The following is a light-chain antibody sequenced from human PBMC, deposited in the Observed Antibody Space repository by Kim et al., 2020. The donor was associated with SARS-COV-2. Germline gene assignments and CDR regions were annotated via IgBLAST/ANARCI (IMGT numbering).Light chain of an antibody. Sequence: VTLSCPRSRSNILSHSVSLYHHLPRPAPKLLISRNNHLPSWVPDPFSGSNSGTSASLAISGLRSEDEADYYCAAWDDSLSGRGVVFGGGTQPTVL. CDR2: RNN. CDR1: RSNILSHS. J-gene: IGLJ2*01. CDR3: AAWDDSLSGRGVV. V-gene: IGLV1-47*01.